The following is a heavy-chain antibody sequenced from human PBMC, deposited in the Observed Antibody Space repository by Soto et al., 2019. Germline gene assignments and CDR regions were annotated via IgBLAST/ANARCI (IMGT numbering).Heavy chain of an antibody. V-gene: IGHV4-30-4*01. J-gene: IGHJ4*02. CDR2: IYYSGST. CDR3: ASSDIVVVPAAISI. CDR1: GGSISSGDYY. Sequence: TLSRSGPLSGGSISSGDYYWSWIRQPPGKGLEWIGYIYYSGSTYYNPSLKSRVTISVDTSKNQFSLKLSSVTAADTAVYYCASSDIVVVPAAISIWGQGTLVTVYS. D-gene: IGHD2-2*02.